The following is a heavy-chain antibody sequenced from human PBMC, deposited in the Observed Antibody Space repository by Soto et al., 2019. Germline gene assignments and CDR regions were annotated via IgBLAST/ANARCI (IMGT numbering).Heavy chain of an antibody. J-gene: IGHJ5*02. CDR3: ARDTVVVVPAANNWFDP. Sequence: QVQLVQSGAEVKKPGASVKVSCKASGYTFTSYGISWVRQAPGQGLEWMGWISAYNGNTNYAQKLQGRVTMTTDTSTSTADLELRSLRSDDTAVYYCARDTVVVVPAANNWFDPWGQGTLFTVSS. V-gene: IGHV1-18*01. CDR1: GYTFTSYG. D-gene: IGHD2-2*01. CDR2: ISAYNGNT.